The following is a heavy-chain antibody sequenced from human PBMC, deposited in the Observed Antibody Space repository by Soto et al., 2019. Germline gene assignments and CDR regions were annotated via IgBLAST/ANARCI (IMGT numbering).Heavy chain of an antibody. D-gene: IGHD2-8*01. J-gene: IGHJ4*02. V-gene: IGHV1-3*05. CDR1: GYTFTSYA. CDR3: ARYRGYALPDY. Sequence: QVQLVQSGAEEKKPGASVKVSCKASGYTFTSYAMHWVRQAPGQRLEWMGWINAGNGNTKYSQKFQGRVTITRDTSASTAYMEMSSLRSEDTSVYYCARYRGYALPDYWGQGTLVTVSS. CDR2: INAGNGNT.